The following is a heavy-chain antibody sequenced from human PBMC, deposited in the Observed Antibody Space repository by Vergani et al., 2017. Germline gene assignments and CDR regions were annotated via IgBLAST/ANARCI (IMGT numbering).Heavy chain of an antibody. CDR1: GGSFSGYY. D-gene: IGHD3-3*01. Sequence: QVQLQQWGAGLLKPSETLSLTCAVYGGSFSGYYWSWIRQPPGKGLEWIGEINHSGSTNYNPSLKSQVTISVDTSKNQFSLKLSSVTAAETAVYYCARVQELYDFWSGYRVRYYYYMDVWGKGTTVTVSS. CDR2: INHSGST. CDR3: ARVQELYDFWSGYRVRYYYYMDV. J-gene: IGHJ6*03. V-gene: IGHV4-34*01.